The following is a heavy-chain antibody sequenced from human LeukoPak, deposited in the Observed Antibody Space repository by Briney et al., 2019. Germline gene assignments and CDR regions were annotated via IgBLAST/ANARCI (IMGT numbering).Heavy chain of an antibody. CDR2: IRSKAYGGTT. Sequence: GGSLRLSCAASGFTFSSYAMSWVRQAPGKGLEWVGFIRSKAYGGTTKNAASVKGRFTISRDDSRSIAYLQMNSLKTEDTAVYYCTRRYNYDSSGYYYVRDAFDIWGQGTLVTVSS. CDR3: TRRYNYDSSGYYYVRDAFDI. D-gene: IGHD3-22*01. V-gene: IGHV3-49*04. J-gene: IGHJ4*02. CDR1: GFTFSSYA.